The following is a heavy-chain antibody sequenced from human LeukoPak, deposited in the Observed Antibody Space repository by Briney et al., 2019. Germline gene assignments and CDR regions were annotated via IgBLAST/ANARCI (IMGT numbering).Heavy chain of an antibody. J-gene: IGHJ5*02. Sequence: GGSLRLSCAASGFTFGDYYMSWIRQAPGKGLEWVSYISSSGSAIYYADSIKGRFTISRDNARNSLYLQLNSLRAEDTAMYYCARYHYDLWSGRAGWFDPWGQGTLVTVSS. CDR3: ARYHYDLWSGRAGWFDP. CDR1: GFTFGDYY. V-gene: IGHV3-11*04. CDR2: ISSSGSAI. D-gene: IGHD3-3*01.